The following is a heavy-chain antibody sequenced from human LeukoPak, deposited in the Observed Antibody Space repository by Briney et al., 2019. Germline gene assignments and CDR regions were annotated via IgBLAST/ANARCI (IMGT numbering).Heavy chain of an antibody. CDR1: GYTFTSYA. CDR2: ISAYNGNT. CDR3: ARDRIVEMATISGNFDY. J-gene: IGHJ4*02. Sequence: GASVKVSCKASGYTFTSYAMSWVRQAPGQGLEWMGWISAYNGNTKYAQKFQGRVTMTTDTSTSTAYMELRSLRSDDTAVYYCARDRIVEMATISGNFDYWGQGTLVTVSS. V-gene: IGHV1-18*01. D-gene: IGHD5-24*01.